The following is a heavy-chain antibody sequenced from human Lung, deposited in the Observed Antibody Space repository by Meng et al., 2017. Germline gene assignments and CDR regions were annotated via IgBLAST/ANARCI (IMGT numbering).Heavy chain of an antibody. CDR3: ARDLSDSTGYYPFQH. Sequence: VQLRQPGPRLVQPSQTLSLHSSVSRGSISSDGYDWTWIRQPAGKGLEWIGRIYSRGSTNYNPFLKSRVTISLDASKNQFSLELSSVTATDTAVYYCARDLSDSTGYYPFQHWGQGTLVTVSS. V-gene: IGHV4-61*02. D-gene: IGHD3-22*01. CDR2: IYSRGST. J-gene: IGHJ1*01. CDR1: RGSISSDGYD.